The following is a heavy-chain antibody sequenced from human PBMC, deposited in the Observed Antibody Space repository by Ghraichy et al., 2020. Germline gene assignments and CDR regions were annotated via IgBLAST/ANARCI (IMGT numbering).Heavy chain of an antibody. J-gene: IGHJ4*02. CDR1: GGSISSGGYS. Sequence: SQTLSLTCAVSGGSISSGGYSWSWIRQPPGKGLEWIGYIYHSGSTYYNPSLKSRVTISVDRSKNQFSLKLSSVTAADTAVYYCARASSHPLYGSGSYYFDYWGQGTLVTVSS. V-gene: IGHV4-30-2*01. D-gene: IGHD3-10*01. CDR2: IYHSGST. CDR3: ARASSHPLYGSGSYYFDY.